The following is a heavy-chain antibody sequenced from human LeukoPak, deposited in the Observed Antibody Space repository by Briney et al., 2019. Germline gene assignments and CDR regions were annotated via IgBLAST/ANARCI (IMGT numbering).Heavy chain of an antibody. CDR2: IYNDLST. V-gene: IGHV3-66*01. D-gene: IGHD5-18*01. J-gene: IGHJ4*02. CDR3: ASLSYGSLFVY. CDR1: GFTVSSNY. Sequence: GGSLRLSCAASGFTVSSNYMTWVRQAPGKGLEWVSIIYNDLSTYYADSVKGRFTISGDNSKNTLYLQMNSLRAEDTAVYYCASLSYGSLFVYWGQGTLVTVSS.